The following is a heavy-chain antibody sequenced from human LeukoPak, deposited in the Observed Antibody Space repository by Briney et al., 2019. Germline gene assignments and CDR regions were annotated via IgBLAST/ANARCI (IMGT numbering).Heavy chain of an antibody. Sequence: PGRSLRLSCSASGFTFSAYVMYWVRQAPGKGLEYLSTISSNGGTTYYADSVKGRFTISRDNSKNTLYLQMSSLRPEDTAVYYCVGSLALLRYFDYWGQGTLVTVSS. J-gene: IGHJ4*02. CDR3: VGSLALLRYFDY. CDR2: ISSNGGTT. D-gene: IGHD5-12*01. V-gene: IGHV3-64D*06. CDR1: GFTFSAYV.